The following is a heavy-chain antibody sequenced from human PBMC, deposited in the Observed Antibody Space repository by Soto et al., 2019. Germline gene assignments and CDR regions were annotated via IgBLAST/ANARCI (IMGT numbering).Heavy chain of an antibody. CDR1: GFTFSSYA. CDR2: ISYDGSNK. D-gene: IGHD3-16*01. V-gene: IGHV3-30-3*01. J-gene: IGHJ6*02. Sequence: GGSLRLSCAASGFTFSSYAMHWVRRAPGKGLEWVAVISYDGSNKYYADSVKGRFTISRDNSKNTLYLQMNSLRAEDTTVYYCAIYYVCYNIFSMYDYYCDVIYVSTQRTTVTGS. CDR3: AIYYVCYNIFSMYDYYCDVIYV.